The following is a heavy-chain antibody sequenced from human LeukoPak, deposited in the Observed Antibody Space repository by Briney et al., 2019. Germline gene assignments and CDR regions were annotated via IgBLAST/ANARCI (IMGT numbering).Heavy chain of an antibody. Sequence: GGSLRLSCAASGFTFSSYSMNWVRQAPGKGLEWVSSISSSSSYIYYADSVKGRFTISRDNAKNSLYLQTNSLRAEDTAVYYCARGGPRRWLQLYYFDYWGQGTLVTVSS. D-gene: IGHD5-24*01. V-gene: IGHV3-21*01. CDR3: ARGGPRRWLQLYYFDY. J-gene: IGHJ4*02. CDR2: ISSSSSYI. CDR1: GFTFSSYS.